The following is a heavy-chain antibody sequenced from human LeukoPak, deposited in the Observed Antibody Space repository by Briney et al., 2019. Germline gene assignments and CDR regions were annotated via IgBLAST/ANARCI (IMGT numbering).Heavy chain of an antibody. CDR1: GFTFSSYA. CDR2: ISGSGGST. D-gene: IGHD3-3*01. V-gene: IGHV3-23*01. CDR3: AKHVLRFLEWTQTDAFDI. Sequence: PGGSLRLSCAASGFTFSSYAMSWVRQAPGKGLQWVSAISGSGGSTYYADSVKGRFTISRDNSKNTLYLQMNSLRAEDTAVYYCAKHVLRFLEWTQTDAFDIWGQGTMVTVSS. J-gene: IGHJ3*02.